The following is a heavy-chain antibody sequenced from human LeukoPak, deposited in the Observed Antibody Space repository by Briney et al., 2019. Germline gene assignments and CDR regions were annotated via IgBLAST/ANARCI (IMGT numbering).Heavy chain of an antibody. J-gene: IGHJ4*02. V-gene: IGHV3-7*01. CDR1: GFTFSTYW. CDR3: ARDGGSRMSDC. CDR2: IRQDGSEK. Sequence: PGGSLRLSCAASGFTFSTYWMSWVRQAPGKGLEWVANIRQDGSEKYYVDSVKGRFTISRDNAKNSLFLQMNSLRAEDTAVYYCARDGGSRMSDCWGQGTLVTVSS. D-gene: IGHD2-15*01.